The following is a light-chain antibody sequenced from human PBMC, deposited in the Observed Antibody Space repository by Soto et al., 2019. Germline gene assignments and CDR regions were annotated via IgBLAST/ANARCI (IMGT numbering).Light chain of an antibody. CDR1: QSVSTK. J-gene: IGKJ5*01. CDR2: GAS. Sequence: ILRTQSSATLSVSPGETATLSCRASQSVSTKLAWYQQKPGQAPRLLINGASTRATGVPARFSGWRSGTEFTLTISSLQSEDFAVYYCQQYHNWPPITFGQGTRLEIK. CDR3: QQYHNWPPIT. V-gene: IGKV3-15*01.